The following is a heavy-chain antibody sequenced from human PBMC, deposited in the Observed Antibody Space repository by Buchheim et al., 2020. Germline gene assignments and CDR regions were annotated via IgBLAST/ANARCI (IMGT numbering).Heavy chain of an antibody. CDR1: GFTFTSYA. CDR2: ISYDGSKI. D-gene: IGHD3-10*02. V-gene: IGHV3-30-3*01. CDR3: ARDRAYLFWGRYYGMDV. Sequence: QVQVVESGGGVVQPGRSLRLSCAASGFTFTSYAMHWVRQAPGKGLEWVAVISYDGSKIYYADSVKGRFTISRDNSKNTLYLQVNSLRAEDTSVYYCARDRAYLFWGRYYGMDVWGQGT. J-gene: IGHJ6*02.